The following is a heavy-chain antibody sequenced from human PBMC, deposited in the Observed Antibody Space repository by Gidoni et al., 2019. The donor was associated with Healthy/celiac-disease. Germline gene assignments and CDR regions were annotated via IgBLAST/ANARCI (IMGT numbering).Heavy chain of an antibody. CDR3: AKGVTVYYYYGMDV. CDR2: SSWNSGSI. V-gene: IGHV3-9*01. Sequence: EVQLVESGGGLVQPGRSLSLSCAASGFTFDDYAMHWVRQAPGKGLEWVSGSSWNSGSIGYADSVKGRFTISRDNAKNSLYLQMNSLRAEDTALYYCAKGVTVYYYYGMDVWGQGTTVTVSS. D-gene: IGHD1-20*01. CDR1: GFTFDDYA. J-gene: IGHJ6*02.